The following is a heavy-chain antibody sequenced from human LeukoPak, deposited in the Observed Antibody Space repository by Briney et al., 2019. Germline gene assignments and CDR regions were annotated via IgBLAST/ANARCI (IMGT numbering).Heavy chain of an antibody. Sequence: GGSLGLSCAASGFTFSSYGMHWVRQAPGKGLEWVAVISYDGSNKYYADSVKGRFTISRDNSKNTLYLQMNSLRAEDTAVYYCAKEMYSSSWYQINYYYYGMDVWGQGTTVTVSS. D-gene: IGHD6-13*01. CDR2: ISYDGSNK. CDR3: AKEMYSSSWYQINYYYYGMDV. V-gene: IGHV3-30*18. J-gene: IGHJ6*02. CDR1: GFTFSSYG.